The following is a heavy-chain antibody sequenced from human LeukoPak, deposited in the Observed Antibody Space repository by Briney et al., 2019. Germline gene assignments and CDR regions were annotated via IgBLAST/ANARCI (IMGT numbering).Heavy chain of an antibody. CDR1: GFTVSSSY. V-gene: IGHV3-66*01. J-gene: IGHJ3*02. Sequence: GGSPRLSCAASGFTVSSSYMSWVRQAPGKGLEWVSVIYSGGSTYYADSVKGRFTISRDNSKNTLYLQMNSLRAEDTAVYYCARGVLVHAFDIWGQGTMVTVSS. CDR3: ARGVLVHAFDI. D-gene: IGHD2-8*02. CDR2: IYSGGST.